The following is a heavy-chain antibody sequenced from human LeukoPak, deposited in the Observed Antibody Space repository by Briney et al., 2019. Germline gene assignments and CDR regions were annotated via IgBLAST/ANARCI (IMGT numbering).Heavy chain of an antibody. V-gene: IGHV4-39*02. CDR2: IYSGST. D-gene: IGHD4-23*01. J-gene: IGHJ6*02. CDR3: AREMGVVTAHGIDV. Sequence: SETLSLTCIVSGGSISSISSNNYHWGWIRQPPGKGLEWIGSIYSGSTYYNPSLKSRVTISVDTSKNQFSLKLSSVTAADTALYYCAREMGVVTAHGIDVWGQGTTVTVSS. CDR1: GGSISSISSNNYH.